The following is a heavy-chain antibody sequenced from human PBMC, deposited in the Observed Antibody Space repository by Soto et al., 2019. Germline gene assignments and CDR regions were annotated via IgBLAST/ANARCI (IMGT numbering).Heavy chain of an antibody. CDR3: ARGGASNWFDP. Sequence: GASVKVSCKASGYTLTSYDINWVRQATGQGLEWXGWXXPXXXXXGXXXKFQGRVTMTRNTSISTAYMELSSLRSEDTAVYYCARGGASNWFDPWGQGTLVTVSS. J-gene: IGHJ5*02. V-gene: IGHV1-8*01. CDR2: XXPXXXXX. CDR1: GYTLTSYD. D-gene: IGHD1-26*01.